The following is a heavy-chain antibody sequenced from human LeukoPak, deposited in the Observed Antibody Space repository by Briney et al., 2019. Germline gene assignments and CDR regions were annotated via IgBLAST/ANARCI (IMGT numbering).Heavy chain of an antibody. D-gene: IGHD2-2*02. CDR2: ITGKAYGGTT. Sequence: PGGSLRLSCTPSGFTFGDYAMSWVRQAPGKGLEWVGFITGKAYGGTTEYAASVKGRFTISRDDSKSIAYLQMNSLKTEDTAVYYCTRDDCSGTSCYKWDYWGQGTLVTVSS. J-gene: IGHJ4*02. CDR3: TRDDCSGTSCYKWDY. V-gene: IGHV3-49*04. CDR1: GFTFGDYA.